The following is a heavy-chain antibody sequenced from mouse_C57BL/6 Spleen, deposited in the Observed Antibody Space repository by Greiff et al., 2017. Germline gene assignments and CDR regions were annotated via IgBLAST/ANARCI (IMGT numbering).Heavy chain of an antibody. Sequence: QVHVKQSGAELVKPGASVKISCKASGYAFSSYWMNWVKQRPGKGLEWIGQIYPGDGDTNYNGKFKGKATLTADKSSSTAYMQLSSLTSEDSAVYFCARGEVITTVVAEGSWFAYWGQGTLVTVSA. D-gene: IGHD1-1*01. CDR1: GYAFSSYW. CDR2: IYPGDGDT. CDR3: ARGEVITTVVAEGSWFAY. J-gene: IGHJ3*01. V-gene: IGHV1-80*01.